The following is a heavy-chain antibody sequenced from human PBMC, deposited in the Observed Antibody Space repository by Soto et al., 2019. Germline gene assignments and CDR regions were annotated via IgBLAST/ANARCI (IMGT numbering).Heavy chain of an antibody. CDR3: ARGNPIKDLFDY. Sequence: PSETLSLTCTVSGDSISSFYWSWIRQPTGKGLEWIGHIYTNGNTIYHPSLKSRVSMSFDTSKNHFSLSLSFMTAAGTAVYYCARGNPIKDLFDYWGQGTLVTVSS. CDR2: IYTNGNT. CDR1: GDSISSFY. J-gene: IGHJ4*02. V-gene: IGHV4-4*07.